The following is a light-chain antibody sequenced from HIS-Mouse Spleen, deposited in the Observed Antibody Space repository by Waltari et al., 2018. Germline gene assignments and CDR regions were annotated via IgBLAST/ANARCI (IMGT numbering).Light chain of an antibody. CDR3: QQYNNWLWT. Sequence: EIVMTQSPATLSVSPGERATLSCRASQSVSSNLAWYQQKPGIPARFSGSGSGTEFTLTISSMQSEDFAVYYCQQYNNWLWTFGQGTKVEIK. J-gene: IGKJ1*01. CDR1: QSVSSN. V-gene: IGKV3-15*01.